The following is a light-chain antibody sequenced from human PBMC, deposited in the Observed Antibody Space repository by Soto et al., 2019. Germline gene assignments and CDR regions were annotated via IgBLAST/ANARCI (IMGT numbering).Light chain of an antibody. CDR1: QTARSY. CDR2: DAS. CDR3: QQPSNWPLIT. V-gene: IGKV3-11*01. J-gene: IGKJ5*01. Sequence: EIVLTQSPATLSLSPGERATLSCRASQTARSYLAWYQQKPGQAPRLLIYDASNRATGIPARFSGSGSGTDFTLTISSLEPEDFAVYYCQQPSNWPLITFGQGTRLDIK.